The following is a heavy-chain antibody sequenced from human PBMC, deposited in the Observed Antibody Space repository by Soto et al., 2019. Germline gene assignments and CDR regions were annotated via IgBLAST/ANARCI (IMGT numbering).Heavy chain of an antibody. V-gene: IGHV3-48*02. Sequence: PGGSLRLSCAASGFTFSSYSMNWVRQAPGKGLEWVSYISSSSSTIYYADSVKGRFTISRDNAKNSLYLQMNSLRDEDTAVYYCASNWRGGFGELLWPFCFDYWGQGTLVTVSS. CDR2: ISSSSSTI. CDR1: GFTFSSYS. D-gene: IGHD3-10*01. J-gene: IGHJ4*02. CDR3: ASNWRGGFGELLWPFCFDY.